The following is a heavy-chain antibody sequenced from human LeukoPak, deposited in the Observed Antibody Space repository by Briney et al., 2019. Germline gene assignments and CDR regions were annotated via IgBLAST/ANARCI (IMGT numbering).Heavy chain of an antibody. Sequence: PSETLSLTCTVSGGSISSGDYYWSWIRQPPGKGLEWIGYIYYSGSTNYNPSLKSRVTISVDTSKNQFSLKLSSVTAADTAVYYCARDVSGSYHNGPSIDYWGQGTLVTVSS. V-gene: IGHV4-61*08. J-gene: IGHJ4*02. CDR3: ARDVSGSYHNGPSIDY. D-gene: IGHD1-26*01. CDR1: GGSISSGDYY. CDR2: IYYSGST.